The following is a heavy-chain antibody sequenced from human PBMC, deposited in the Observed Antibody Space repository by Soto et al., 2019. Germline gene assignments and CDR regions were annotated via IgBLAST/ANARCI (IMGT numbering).Heavy chain of an antibody. V-gene: IGHV5-51*01. D-gene: IGHD6-13*01. Sequence: EVQLVQSGAEVKKPGESLKISCKGSGYSFTSYWIGWVRQMPGKGLEWMGIIYPGDSDTRYSPSFQGQVTISADKSISTAYRQWSSLKASDTAMDYCARHWEGAAGTSYYYYGMDVWGQGTTVTVSS. CDR2: IYPGDSDT. J-gene: IGHJ6*02. CDR3: ARHWEGAAGTSYYYYGMDV. CDR1: GYSFTSYW.